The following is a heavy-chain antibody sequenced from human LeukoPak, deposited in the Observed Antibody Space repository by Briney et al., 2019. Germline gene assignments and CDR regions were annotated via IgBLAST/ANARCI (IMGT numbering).Heavy chain of an antibody. CDR1: GFTCSHYA. CDR3: ASGCSEYDSSGYCFEH. J-gene: IGHJ4*02. CDR2: ISYDGSNK. D-gene: IGHD3-22*01. V-gene: IGHV3-30-3*01. Sequence: GGSLRLSCAASGFTCSHYAIHWVRQAPGKGLGWVAVISYDGSNKLYADSVKGRFTLSRDNSKNTLSLQMNSLRAEDTAVYYCASGCSEYDSSGYCFEHWGQGILVTVYS.